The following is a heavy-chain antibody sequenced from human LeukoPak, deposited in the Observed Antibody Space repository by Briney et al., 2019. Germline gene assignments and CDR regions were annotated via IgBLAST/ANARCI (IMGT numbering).Heavy chain of an antibody. D-gene: IGHD4-17*01. J-gene: IGHJ4*02. Sequence: GGSLRLSCAASGFTFSDYNMDWVRQAPGKGLEWVSSITSSSSYIYYADSVKGRFTISRDNAKNSLYLQMNSLRAEDTAVYYCARTKNYGDYVPTRWGQGTLVTVSS. CDR3: ARTKNYGDYVPTR. CDR1: GFTFSDYN. CDR2: ITSSSSYI. V-gene: IGHV3-21*01.